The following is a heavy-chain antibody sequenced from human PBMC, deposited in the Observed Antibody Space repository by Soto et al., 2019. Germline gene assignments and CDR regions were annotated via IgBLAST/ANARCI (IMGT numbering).Heavy chain of an antibody. V-gene: IGHV3-49*04. Sequence: GSLRLSCTASGFTFGDYAMSWVRQAPGKGLEWVGFIRSKAYGGTTEYAAPVKGRFTISRDDSKSIAYLQMNSLKTEDTAVYYCTRLRHYYGSGSYYNDAHDYWGQGTLVTVSS. CDR3: TRLRHYYGSGSYYNDAHDY. CDR2: IRSKAYGGTT. J-gene: IGHJ4*02. CDR1: GFTFGDYA. D-gene: IGHD3-10*01.